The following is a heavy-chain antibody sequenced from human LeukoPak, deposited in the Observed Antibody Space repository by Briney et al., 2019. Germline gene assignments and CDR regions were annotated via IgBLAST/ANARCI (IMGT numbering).Heavy chain of an antibody. V-gene: IGHV4-59*01. D-gene: IGHD3-22*01. J-gene: IGHJ5*02. Sequence: SETLTLTCTVSGGTISSYYMSWIRQPPGKGLEWIGYIYYSGSSKYNASLKSRVTISVDTSKNQFSLKLSSVTAADTAVYYCARLYDSSGYTNWLDHWGQGTLVTVSS. CDR2: IYYSGSS. CDR1: GGTISSYY. CDR3: ARLYDSSGYTNWLDH.